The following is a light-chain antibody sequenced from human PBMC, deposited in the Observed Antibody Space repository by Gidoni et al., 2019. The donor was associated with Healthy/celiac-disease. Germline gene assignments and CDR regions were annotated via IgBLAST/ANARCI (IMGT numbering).Light chain of an antibody. CDR2: EVS. V-gene: IGLV2-14*01. CDR3: SSYTSSSTLYV. J-gene: IGLJ1*01. Sequence: QSALTQPASVSGSPGQSITISCTGTSSDVGGYNYVSWHQQHPGKAPKLMIYEVSNRPSGVPDRFSGSKSGNTASLTISGLQAEDEADYYCSSYTSSSTLYVFGTGTKVTVL. CDR1: SSDVGGYNY.